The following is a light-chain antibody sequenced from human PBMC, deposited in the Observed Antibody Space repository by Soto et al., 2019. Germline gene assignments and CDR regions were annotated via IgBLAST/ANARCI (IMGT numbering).Light chain of an antibody. CDR2: GAS. CDR1: QSVSRNF. V-gene: IGKV3-20*01. CDR3: QQYDSSPRT. J-gene: IGKJ1*01. Sequence: ENVLTQSPGTLSLSPGERATLSCRASQSVSRNFLAWYQQKPGQAPRLLIYGASNRATGIPDRFSGSGSGTDFTLTISRLEPEDFAVYYCQQYDSSPRTFGQGTKVEIK.